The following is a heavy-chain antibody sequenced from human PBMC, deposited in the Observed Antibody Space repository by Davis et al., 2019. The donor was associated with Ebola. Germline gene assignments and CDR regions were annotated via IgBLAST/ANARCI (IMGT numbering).Heavy chain of an antibody. CDR3: ARRMRGPPAPQGFYFTDGLDV. CDR2: IYPGDSDT. V-gene: IGHV5-51*01. J-gene: IGHJ6*02. CDR1: GYSFSKYW. D-gene: IGHD2/OR15-2a*01. Sequence: GESLKISCQASGYSFSKYWIAWLRQMPGKGLEWIGIIYPGDSDTRYSPSFQGQVTISVDESINAAYLQLSSLKVSDNALYYCARRMRGPPAPQGFYFTDGLDVWGQGTTVTVSS.